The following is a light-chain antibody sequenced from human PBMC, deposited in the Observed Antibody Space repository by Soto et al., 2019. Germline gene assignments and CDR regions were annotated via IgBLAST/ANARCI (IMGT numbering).Light chain of an antibody. V-gene: IGLV2-11*01. Sequence: QSALTQPRSVSGSPGQSVTISCTGTSSDIGDSNYVSWYQQHPGKAHKLLIYDVTRRPSGVPDRFSGSKSGNTASLTISGLQAEDEADYFCCSYAGSYTLVFGGGTKLTVL. CDR2: DVT. J-gene: IGLJ2*01. CDR3: CSYAGSYTLV. CDR1: SSDIGDSNY.